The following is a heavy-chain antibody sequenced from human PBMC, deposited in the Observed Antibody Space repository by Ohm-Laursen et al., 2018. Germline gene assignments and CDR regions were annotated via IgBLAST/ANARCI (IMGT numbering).Heavy chain of an antibody. J-gene: IGHJ4*02. CDR3: ARHGRWCFDS. Sequence: SLRLSCSASGFTFGSYWMGWVRQAPGKGLERVANIQEDGSDKYYMDSVKGRFTISRDNAKNSLYLQMNSLRAEDTAVYYCARHGRWCFDSWGQGTLVTVSS. V-gene: IGHV3-7*01. CDR1: GFTFGSYW. D-gene: IGHD2-8*02. CDR2: IQEDGSDK.